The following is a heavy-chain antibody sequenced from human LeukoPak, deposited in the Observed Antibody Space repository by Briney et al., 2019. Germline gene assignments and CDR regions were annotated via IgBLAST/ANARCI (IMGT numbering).Heavy chain of an antibody. V-gene: IGHV3-11*04. J-gene: IGHJ4*02. Sequence: GGSLRLSCAASGFTFSDYYMSWIRQAPGKGLEWVSYISSSGSTIYYADSVKGRFTISRDNAKNSLYLQMNSLRAEDTAVYYCASLNYYDSSGYYPHDYWGQGTLVTVSS. D-gene: IGHD3-22*01. CDR1: GFTFSDYY. CDR2: ISSSGSTI. CDR3: ASLNYYDSSGYYPHDY.